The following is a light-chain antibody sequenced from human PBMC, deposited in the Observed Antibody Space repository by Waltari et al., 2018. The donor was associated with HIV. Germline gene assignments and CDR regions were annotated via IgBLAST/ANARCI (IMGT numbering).Light chain of an antibody. CDR3: AAGYDSLKGYV. Sequence: QSVLTQPPSASGTPGQRSPVSCSGSRSSIRKNTVNWSQQLPGPAPTLLIYSNKQGPYGVTDRTSGSKSGTSASMAISGIQSEDEADYYCAAGYDSLKGYVFAPGTEVSVL. CDR2: SNK. CDR1: RSSIRKNT. J-gene: IGLJ1*01. V-gene: IGLV1-44*01.